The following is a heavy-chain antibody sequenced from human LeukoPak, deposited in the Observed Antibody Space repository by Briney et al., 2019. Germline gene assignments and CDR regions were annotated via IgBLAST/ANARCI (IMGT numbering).Heavy chain of an antibody. J-gene: IGHJ4*02. Sequence: GGSLRLSYAASGFTFSSYAMSWVRQAPGKGLEWVSAISGSGGSTHYADSVKGRFTISRDNSKNTLYLQMNSLRAEDTAVYHCAKEALELTHFDYWGQGTLVTVSS. D-gene: IGHD1-7*01. CDR2: ISGSGGST. CDR1: GFTFSSYA. CDR3: AKEALELTHFDY. V-gene: IGHV3-23*01.